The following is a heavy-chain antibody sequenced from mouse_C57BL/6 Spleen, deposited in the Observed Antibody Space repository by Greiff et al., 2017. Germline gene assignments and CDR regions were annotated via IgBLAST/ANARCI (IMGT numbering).Heavy chain of an antibody. CDR1: GYTFTSYW. V-gene: IGHV1-64*01. Sequence: VQLQQPGAELVKPGASVKLSCKASGYTFTSYWMHWVKQRPGQGLEWIGMIHPNSGSTNYNEKFKSKATLTVDKSSSTAYMQLSSLTSEDSAVYYCATSTMVTTGPLYYAMDYWGQGTSVTVSS. CDR3: ATSTMVTTGPLYYAMDY. J-gene: IGHJ4*01. CDR2: IHPNSGST. D-gene: IGHD2-2*01.